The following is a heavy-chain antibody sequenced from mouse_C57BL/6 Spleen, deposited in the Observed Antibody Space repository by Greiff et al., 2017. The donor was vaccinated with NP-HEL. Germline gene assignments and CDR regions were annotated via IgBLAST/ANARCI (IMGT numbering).Heavy chain of an antibody. V-gene: IGHV1-53*01. D-gene: IGHD3-2*02. J-gene: IGHJ3*01. CDR3: ASTQTAQATAWFAY. Sequence: QVQLKQPGTELVKPGASVKLSCKASGYTFTSYWMHWVKQRPGQGLEWIGNINPSNGGTNYNEKFKSKATLTVDKSSSTAYMQLSSLTSEDSAVYYCASTQTAQATAWFAYWGQGTLVTVSA. CDR2: INPSNGGT. CDR1: GYTFTSYW.